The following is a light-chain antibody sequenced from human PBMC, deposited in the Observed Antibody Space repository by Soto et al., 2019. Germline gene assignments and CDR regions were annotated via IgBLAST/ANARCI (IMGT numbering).Light chain of an antibody. Sequence: DIQMTQSPSSLSASVGDRVTITCRASQSISSYLNWYQQKPGKAPKLLIYSASSFQSGVPSRFSGSGSGTEFTLTISSLQPEDFATCYCQQTYSTPRTFGQGTKVEAK. CDR1: QSISSY. J-gene: IGKJ1*01. V-gene: IGKV1-39*01. CDR3: QQTYSTPRT. CDR2: SAS.